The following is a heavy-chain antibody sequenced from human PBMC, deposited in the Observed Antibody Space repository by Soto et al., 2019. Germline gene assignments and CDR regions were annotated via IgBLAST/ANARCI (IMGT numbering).Heavy chain of an antibody. CDR1: GGSISSGGYY. D-gene: IGHD2-2*01. V-gene: IGHV4-31*03. Sequence: TLSLTCTVSGGSISSGGYYWSWFRQHPGKGLEWIGYIYYSGSTYYNPSLKSRVTISVDTSKNQFSLKLSSVTAADTAVYYCARVSQDCSSTSCSSFYYYYGMDVWGQGTTVTVSS. CDR2: IYYSGST. J-gene: IGHJ6*02. CDR3: ARVSQDCSSTSCSSFYYYYGMDV.